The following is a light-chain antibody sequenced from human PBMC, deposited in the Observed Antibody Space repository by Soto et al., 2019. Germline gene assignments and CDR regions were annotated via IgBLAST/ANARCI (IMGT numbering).Light chain of an antibody. V-gene: IGLV2-14*01. J-gene: IGLJ2*01. Sequence: QSALTQPASVSGSPGQSITISCTGTSSDVGGYNYVSWYQQHPGKAPKLMIYEVNNRLSGVSNRFSGSKSGNTASLTISGLQAEDEAYYYCSSYTSTSTVFGGGTKVTVL. CDR3: SSYTSTSTV. CDR1: SSDVGGYNY. CDR2: EVN.